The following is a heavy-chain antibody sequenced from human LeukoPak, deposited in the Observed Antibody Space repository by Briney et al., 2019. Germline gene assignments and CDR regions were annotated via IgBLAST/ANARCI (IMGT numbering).Heavy chain of an antibody. D-gene: IGHD3-22*01. J-gene: IGHJ4*02. V-gene: IGHV1-2*02. CDR2: INPNSGGT. Sequence: ASVKVSCKAFGFSFISFGFNWVRQAPGQGLEWMGWINPNSGGTNYAQKFQGRVTMTRDTSISTAYMELSRLRSDDTAVYYCARGPMDYYDSSGFDYWGQGTLVTVSS. CDR1: GFSFISFG. CDR3: ARGPMDYYDSSGFDY.